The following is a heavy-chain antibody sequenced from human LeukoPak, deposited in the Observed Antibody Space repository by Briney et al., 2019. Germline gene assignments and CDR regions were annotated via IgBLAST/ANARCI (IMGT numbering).Heavy chain of an antibody. Sequence: ASVTVSFTASGYTFTSYYMHWVRQAPGQGLEWMGIINPSGGSTSYAQKFQGRATMTRDTSTSTVYMELSSLRSEDTAVYYCARGPGGSGSYSDYWGQGTLVTVSS. CDR1: GYTFTSYY. CDR2: INPSGGST. V-gene: IGHV1-46*01. D-gene: IGHD3-10*01. J-gene: IGHJ4*02. CDR3: ARGPGGSGSYSDY.